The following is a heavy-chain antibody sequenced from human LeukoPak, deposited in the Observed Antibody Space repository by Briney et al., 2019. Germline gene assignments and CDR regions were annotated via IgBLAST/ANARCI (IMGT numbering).Heavy chain of an antibody. Sequence: GGSLRLSCAASGFTFSSYSMNWVRQAPGKGLEWVSSISSSSSYIYYADSVKGRFTISRDNAKNSLYLQMNSLRAEDTAVYYCAKVLLSGWQANYFDYWGQGTLVTVSS. D-gene: IGHD6-19*01. CDR2: ISSSSSYI. CDR3: AKVLLSGWQANYFDY. V-gene: IGHV3-21*04. J-gene: IGHJ4*02. CDR1: GFTFSSYS.